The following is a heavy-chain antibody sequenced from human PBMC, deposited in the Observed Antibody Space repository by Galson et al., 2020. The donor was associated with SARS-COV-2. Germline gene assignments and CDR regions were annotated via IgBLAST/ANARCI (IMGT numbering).Heavy chain of an antibody. CDR3: ARGYCSSTSCYTQAFDI. D-gene: IGHD2-2*02. CDR1: GYTFTGYY. J-gene: IGHJ3*02. CDR2: INPNSGGT. Sequence: ASVKVSCKASGYTFTGYYMHWVRQAPGQGLEWMGWINPNSGGTNYAQKFQGRVTMTRDTSISTAYMELSRLRSDDTAVYYCARGYCSSTSCYTQAFDIWGQGTMVTVSS. V-gene: IGHV1-2*02.